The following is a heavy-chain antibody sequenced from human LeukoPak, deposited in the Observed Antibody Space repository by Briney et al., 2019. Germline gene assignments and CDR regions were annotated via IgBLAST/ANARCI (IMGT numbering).Heavy chain of an antibody. CDR2: TYYRSKWYN. Sequence: SQTLSLTCAISGDGVSSNSAAWNWIRQSPSRGLEWLGRTYYRSKWYNDYAVSVKSRITINPDTSKNQFSLQLNSVTPEDTAVYYCVRDLTVTTLRWFDPWGQGTLVTVSS. CDR1: GDGVSSNSAA. CDR3: VRDLTVTTLRWFDP. D-gene: IGHD4-17*01. V-gene: IGHV6-1*01. J-gene: IGHJ5*02.